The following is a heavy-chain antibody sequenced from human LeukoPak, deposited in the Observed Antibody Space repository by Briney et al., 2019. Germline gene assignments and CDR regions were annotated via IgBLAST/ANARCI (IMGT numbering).Heavy chain of an antibody. CDR2: INHSGST. J-gene: IGHJ4*02. D-gene: IGHD7-27*01. Sequence: SETLSLTCTVSGGSISSYYWSWIRQPPGKGLEWIGEINHSGSTNYNPSLKGRVTISVDTSKNQFSLKLSSVTAADTAVYYCARALGPVWGQGTLVTVSS. CDR3: ARALGPV. V-gene: IGHV4-34*01. CDR1: GGSISSYY.